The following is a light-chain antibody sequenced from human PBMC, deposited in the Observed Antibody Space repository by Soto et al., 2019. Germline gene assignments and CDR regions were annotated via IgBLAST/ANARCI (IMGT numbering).Light chain of an antibody. V-gene: IGKV3D-15*01. CDR1: QSVSNT. CDR2: DAS. CDR3: QQYNNWPRT. Sequence: EIVMRQSPATLSVSPGERATLSCRASQSVSNTLAWYQQRPGQAPRLLNYDASTRATGVPTRFSGSGSGTEFTLTISSLQSDDSAIYYCQQYNNWPRTFGQGTKVDIK. J-gene: IGKJ1*01.